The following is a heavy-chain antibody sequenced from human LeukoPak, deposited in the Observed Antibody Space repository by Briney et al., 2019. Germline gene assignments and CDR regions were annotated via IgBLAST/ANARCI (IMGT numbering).Heavy chain of an antibody. V-gene: IGHV4-39*01. Sequence: SETLSLTCTVSGGSISRSYCYWGWIRQPPGKGLEWVGSVYYSGKTFYSPSLESRVTISVDTSKNHFSLRLISVTAADTAMYYCARHEHKAVAGDTWGQGTLVTVSS. CDR1: GGSISRSYCY. J-gene: IGHJ5*02. CDR3: ARHEHKAVAGDT. CDR2: VYYSGKT. D-gene: IGHD6-19*01.